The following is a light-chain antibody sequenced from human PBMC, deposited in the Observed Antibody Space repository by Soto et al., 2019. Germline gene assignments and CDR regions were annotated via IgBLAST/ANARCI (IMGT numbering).Light chain of an antibody. V-gene: IGKV1-5*03. CDR1: QTISSW. CDR2: KAS. Sequence: DIQMTQSPSTLSGSVGDRVTITCRASQTISSWLAWYQQKPGKAPKLLIYKASTLKSGVPSRFSGRGCGTEFALTNSSLHPDDFATYYCQHYNSYAEAFGEGTKVELK. CDR3: QHYNSYAEA. J-gene: IGKJ1*01.